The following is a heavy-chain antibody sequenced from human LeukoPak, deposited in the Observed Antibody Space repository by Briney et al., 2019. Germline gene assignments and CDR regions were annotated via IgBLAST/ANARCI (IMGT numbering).Heavy chain of an antibody. CDR1: GGSISSYY. D-gene: IGHD3-22*01. Sequence: SETLSLTCTVSGGSISSYYWSWIRQPAGKGLEWIGHIYTSGSTNYNPSLKSRVTMSVDTSKNQFSLKLSSVTAADTAVYYCARAYYYDSSGYYAYYFDYWGQGTLVTVSS. J-gene: IGHJ4*02. CDR2: IYTSGST. V-gene: IGHV4-4*07. CDR3: ARAYYYDSSGYYAYYFDY.